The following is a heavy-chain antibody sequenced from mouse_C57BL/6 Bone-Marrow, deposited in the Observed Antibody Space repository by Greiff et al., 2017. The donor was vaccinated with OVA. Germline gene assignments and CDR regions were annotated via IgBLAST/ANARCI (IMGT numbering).Heavy chain of an antibody. V-gene: IGHV1-82*01. Sequence: QVQLQQSGPELVKPGASVKISCKASGYAFSSSCMNWVKQRPGKGLEWIGRIYPGDGDTNYNGKFKGKATLTADKSSSTAYMQLSSLTSEDSAVYFCARWGLLRYRCYYFDYWGQGTTLTVSS. CDR1: GYAFSSSC. D-gene: IGHD1-1*01. CDR3: ARWGLLRYRCYYFDY. J-gene: IGHJ2*01. CDR2: IYPGDGDT.